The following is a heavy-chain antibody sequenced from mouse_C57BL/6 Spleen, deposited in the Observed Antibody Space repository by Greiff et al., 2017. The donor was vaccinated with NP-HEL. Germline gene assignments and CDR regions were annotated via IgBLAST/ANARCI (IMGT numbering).Heavy chain of an antibody. J-gene: IGHJ4*01. D-gene: IGHD1-1*01. CDR1: GYTFTDYY. CDR2: INPNNGGT. CDR3: ARRVNYGSSYAMDY. V-gene: IGHV1-26*01. Sequence: EVQLQQSGPELVKPGASVKISCKASGYTFTDYYMNWVKQSHGKSLEWIGDINPNNGGTSYNQKFKGKATLTVDKSSSTADMELRSLTSEDSAVYYCARRVNYGSSYAMDYWGQGTSVTVSS.